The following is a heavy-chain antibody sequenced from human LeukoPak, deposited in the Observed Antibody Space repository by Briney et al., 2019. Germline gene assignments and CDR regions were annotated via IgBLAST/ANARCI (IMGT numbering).Heavy chain of an antibody. CDR1: GYTFTNFD. CDR3: ARGPQWRGDYYYIDV. J-gene: IGHJ6*03. V-gene: IGHV1-8*01. D-gene: IGHD6-19*01. Sequence: ASVKVSCKASGYTFTNFDINWVRQAAGQGLEWMGWMNPNSGNTGYAQKFQGRVTMTMNTSITTAYMEVSSLISEDTAVYYCARGPQWRGDYYYIDVWGRGTTVTVS. CDR2: MNPNSGNT.